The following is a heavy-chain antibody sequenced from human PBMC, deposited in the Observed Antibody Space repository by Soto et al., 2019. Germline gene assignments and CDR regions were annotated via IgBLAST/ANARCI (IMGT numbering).Heavy chain of an antibody. CDR2: IIPIFGTA. D-gene: IGHD5-18*01. Sequence: QVQLVQSGAAVKKPGSSVKVSCKASGGTFSSYAISWVRQAPGQGLEWMGGIIPIFGTANYAQKFQGRVTITADESTSTAYMELSSLRSEDTAVYYCARADTAMSYYYYYGMDVWGQGTTVTVSS. V-gene: IGHV1-69*12. J-gene: IGHJ6*02. CDR1: GGTFSSYA. CDR3: ARADTAMSYYYYYGMDV.